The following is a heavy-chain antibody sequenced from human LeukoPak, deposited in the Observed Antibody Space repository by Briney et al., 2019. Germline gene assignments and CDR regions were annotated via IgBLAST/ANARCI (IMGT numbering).Heavy chain of an antibody. CDR2: IYYSGST. Sequence: SETLSLTCSVSSGSIISNNDYWGWIRQPPGKGLEWIGSIYYSGSTNYNPSLKSRVTISVDTSKNQFSLKLSSVTAADTAVYYCARVSGYDWESFYDYWGQGTLVTVSS. CDR3: ARVSGYDWESFYDY. J-gene: IGHJ4*02. CDR1: SGSIISNNDY. D-gene: IGHD5-12*01. V-gene: IGHV4-39*07.